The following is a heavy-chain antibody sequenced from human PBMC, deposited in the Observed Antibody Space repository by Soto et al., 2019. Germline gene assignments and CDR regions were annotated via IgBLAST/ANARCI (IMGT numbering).Heavy chain of an antibody. CDR3: AHRKRTITVATYFDL. CDR1: GFSLRTTGEG. Sequence: SGPTLVNPTQTLTLTCTFSGFSLRTTGEGVGWNRQTPGKALEWLALIYWDADKRYSPSLKNRLTISTDTSESQVVLTMTNMDPVDTGTYFCAHRKRTITVATYFDLWGQGTPVTVSS. V-gene: IGHV2-5*02. D-gene: IGHD6-19*01. CDR2: IYWDADK. J-gene: IGHJ4*02.